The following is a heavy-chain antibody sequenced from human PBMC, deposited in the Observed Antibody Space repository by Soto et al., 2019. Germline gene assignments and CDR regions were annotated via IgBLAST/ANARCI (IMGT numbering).Heavy chain of an antibody. CDR2: INAGNGNT. J-gene: IGHJ4*02. V-gene: IGHV1-3*01. CDR1: GYTFTSYA. Sequence: ASVKVSCKASGYTFTSYAMHWVRQAPGQRLEWMGWINAGNGNTKYSQKFQGRVTITRDTSASTAYMELSSLRPEDTAVYYCAREAKPLKYYFDYWGQGTLVTVSS. CDR3: AREAKPLKYYFDY.